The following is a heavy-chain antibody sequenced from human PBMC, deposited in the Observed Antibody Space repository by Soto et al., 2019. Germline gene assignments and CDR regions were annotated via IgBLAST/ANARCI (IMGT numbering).Heavy chain of an antibody. CDR3: ARGCDTAMLDY. CDR1: GGSISSYY. Sequence: SETLSLTCTVSGGSISSYYWSWIRQPPGKGLEWIGYIYYSGSTNYNPSLKSRVTISVDASKNQFSLKLSSVTAADTAVYYCARGCDTAMLDYWGQGTLVTVSS. CDR2: IYYSGST. J-gene: IGHJ4*02. D-gene: IGHD5-18*01. V-gene: IGHV4-59*01.